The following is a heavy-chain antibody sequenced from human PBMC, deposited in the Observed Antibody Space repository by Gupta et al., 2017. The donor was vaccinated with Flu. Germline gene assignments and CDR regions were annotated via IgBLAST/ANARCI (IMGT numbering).Heavy chain of an antibody. Sequence: QVQLVQSGAEVKKPGSSVKVSCQASGGIFNSFAITWVRQAPGQGLEWMGGVIPIFGTTNYAQKFQGRVTITADESTSTAYMELSNLRSEDTAVYYCARENPYCGGDCYPGLIDYWGQGTLVTVSS. J-gene: IGHJ4*02. CDR1: GGIFNSFA. CDR3: ARENPYCGGDCYPGLIDY. CDR2: VIPIFGTT. V-gene: IGHV1-69*01. D-gene: IGHD2-21*02.